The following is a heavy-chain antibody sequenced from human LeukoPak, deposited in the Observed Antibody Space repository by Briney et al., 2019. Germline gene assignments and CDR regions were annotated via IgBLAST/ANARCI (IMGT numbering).Heavy chain of an antibody. CDR1: GYTSTGYY. J-gene: IGHJ3*02. V-gene: IGHV1-2*06. D-gene: IGHD1-26*01. Sequence: ASVKVSCKASGYTSTGYYMHWVRQAPGQGLEWMGRINPNSGGTNYAQKFQGRVTMTRDTSISTAYMELSRLRSDDTAVYYCARDKYSGNDAFDIWGQGTMVTVSS. CDR2: INPNSGGT. CDR3: ARDKYSGNDAFDI.